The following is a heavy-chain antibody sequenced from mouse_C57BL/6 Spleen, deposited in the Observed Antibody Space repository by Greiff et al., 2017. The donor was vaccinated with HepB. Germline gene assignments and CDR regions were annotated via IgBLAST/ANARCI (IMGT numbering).Heavy chain of an antibody. CDR3: ARDYGSSYGDDY. CDR1: GYTFTDYY. D-gene: IGHD1-1*01. J-gene: IGHJ2*01. V-gene: IGHV1-19*01. CDR2: INPYNGGT. Sequence: VQLQQSGPVLVKPGASVKMSCKASGYTFTDYYMNWVKQSHGKSLEWIGVINPYNGGTSYNQKFKGKATLTVDKSSSTAYMELNSLTSEDSAVYYCARDYGSSYGDDYWGQGTTLTVSS.